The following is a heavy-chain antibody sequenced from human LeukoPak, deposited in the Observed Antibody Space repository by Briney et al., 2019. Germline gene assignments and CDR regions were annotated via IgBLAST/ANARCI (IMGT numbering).Heavy chain of an antibody. V-gene: IGHV3-30*04. Sequence: GGSLRLSCAASGFTFSSYAMHWVRQAPGKGLEWVAVISYDGSNKYYADSVKGRFTISRDNSKNTLYLQMNSLRAEDTAVYYCARDRVWETYDYYYGMDVWGKGTTVTVSS. D-gene: IGHD3-16*01. CDR2: ISYDGSNK. CDR1: GFTFSSYA. J-gene: IGHJ6*04. CDR3: ARDRVWETYDYYYGMDV.